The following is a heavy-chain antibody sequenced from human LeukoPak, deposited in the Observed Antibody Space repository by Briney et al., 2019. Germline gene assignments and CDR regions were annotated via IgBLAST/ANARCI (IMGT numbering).Heavy chain of an antibody. CDR1: GFSFGTFT. CDR2: ISSSSIYI. J-gene: IGHJ4*02. V-gene: IGHV3-21*01. CDR3: ASSRYDSSGYYGIIGY. Sequence: GGSLRLSCEASGFSFGTFTMNWVRQAPGKGLEWVSSISSSSIYIYYADSVKGRFTISRDNAKNSLYLQMNSLRAEDTAVYYCASSRYDSSGYYGIIGYWGQGTLVTVSS. D-gene: IGHD3-22*01.